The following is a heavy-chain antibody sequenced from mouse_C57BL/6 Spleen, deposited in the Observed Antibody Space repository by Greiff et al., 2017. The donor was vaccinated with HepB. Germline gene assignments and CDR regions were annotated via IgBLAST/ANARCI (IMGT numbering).Heavy chain of an antibody. Sequence: QVQLKQPGTELVKPGASVKLSCKASGYTFTSYWMHWVKQRPGQGLEWIGNINPSNGGTNYNEKFKSKATLTVDKSSSTAYMQLSSLTSEDSAVYYCARSEYSNYAWFAYWGQGTLVTVSA. CDR1: GYTFTSYW. J-gene: IGHJ3*01. V-gene: IGHV1-53*01. CDR2: INPSNGGT. CDR3: ARSEYSNYAWFAY. D-gene: IGHD2-5*01.